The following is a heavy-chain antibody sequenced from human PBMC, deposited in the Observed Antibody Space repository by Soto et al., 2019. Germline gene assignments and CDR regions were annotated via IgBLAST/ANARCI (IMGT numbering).Heavy chain of an antibody. CDR1: GAAFSNYT. CDR3: ASGKSQMSQDRMGFYYYMDV. J-gene: IGHJ6*03. Sequence: QVQLVQSGADVKKPGSSVKISCTASGAAFSNYTFTWVRRAPGQGLEWVGRVIPLLDASNYAEKFQDRVTSSADRSTSTVFMEVGGLRSGESGIYYCASGKSQMSQDRMGFYYYMDVWGKGTTVTVSS. V-gene: IGHV1-69*08. CDR2: VIPLLDAS. D-gene: IGHD1-1*01.